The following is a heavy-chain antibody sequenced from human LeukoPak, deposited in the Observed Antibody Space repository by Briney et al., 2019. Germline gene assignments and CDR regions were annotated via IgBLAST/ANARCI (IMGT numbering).Heavy chain of an antibody. D-gene: IGHD6-19*01. CDR2: IYYSGST. Sequence: PSETLSLTCTVSGGSISSGGYYWSWIRQHPGKGLEWIGYIYYSGSTNYNPSLKSRVTISVDTSKNQFSLKLSSVTAADTAVYYCAGGYSSGWYWFDPWGQGTLVTVSS. CDR1: GGSISSGGYY. V-gene: IGHV4-61*08. CDR3: AGGYSSGWYWFDP. J-gene: IGHJ5*02.